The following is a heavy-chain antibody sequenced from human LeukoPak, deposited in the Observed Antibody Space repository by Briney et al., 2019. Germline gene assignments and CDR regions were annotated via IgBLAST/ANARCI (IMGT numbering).Heavy chain of an antibody. J-gene: IGHJ4*02. CDR1: GGSISSYY. CDR3: ARRAYGGNSGGYFDY. D-gene: IGHD4-17*01. Sequence: SETLSLTCAVSGGSISSYYWSWIRQPPGKGLEWIGYTYYSGSTNYNPSLKSRVTISVDTSKNQFSLKLSSVTAADTAVYYCARRAYGGNSGGYFDYWGQGTLVTVSS. V-gene: IGHV4-59*08. CDR2: TYYSGST.